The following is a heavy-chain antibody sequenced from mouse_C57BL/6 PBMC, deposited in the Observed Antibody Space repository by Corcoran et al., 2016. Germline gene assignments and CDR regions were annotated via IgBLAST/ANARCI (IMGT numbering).Heavy chain of an antibody. Sequence: EAQLQTSGPELVKPGASEKISCKASGYTFTDYYMNWVKQSHGKSLEWIGDINPNNGGPSYNQKFKGKATLTVVKSSSTAYMELRSLTSEDSAVYDCARSGYYGAMDYWGQGTSVTVSS. J-gene: IGHJ4*01. D-gene: IGHD1-1*01. CDR2: INPNNGGP. CDR3: ARSGYYGAMDY. V-gene: IGHV1-26*01. CDR1: GYTFTDYY.